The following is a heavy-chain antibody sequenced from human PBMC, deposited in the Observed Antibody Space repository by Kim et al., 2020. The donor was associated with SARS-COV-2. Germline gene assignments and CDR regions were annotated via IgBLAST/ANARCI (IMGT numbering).Heavy chain of an antibody. D-gene: IGHD7-27*01. J-gene: IGHJ4*02. CDR3: ANPSGY. CDR2: PSDSYT. V-gene: IGHV5-10-1*01. Sequence: PSDSYTNYSPSFQGHVTISADKSISTAYLQWSSLKASDTAMYYCANPSGYWGQGTLVTVSS.